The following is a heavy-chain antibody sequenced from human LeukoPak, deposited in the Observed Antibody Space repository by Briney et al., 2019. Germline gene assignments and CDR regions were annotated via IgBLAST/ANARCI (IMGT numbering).Heavy chain of an antibody. CDR2: ISSSSTI. CDR1: GFTFSSYS. D-gene: IGHD6-13*01. Sequence: GGSLRLSCAASGFTFSSYSMNWVRQAPGKGLEWVSYISSSSTIYYADSVKGRFTISRDNAKNSLYLQMNSLRAEDTAVYYCARDGRRSSSWRVYYYYYYMDVWGKGTTVTVSS. J-gene: IGHJ6*03. V-gene: IGHV3-48*01. CDR3: ARDGRRSSSWRVYYYYYYMDV.